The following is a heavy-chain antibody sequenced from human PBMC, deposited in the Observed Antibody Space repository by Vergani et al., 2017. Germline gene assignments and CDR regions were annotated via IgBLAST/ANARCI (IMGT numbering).Heavy chain of an antibody. CDR1: GGPFSSYA. CDR3: VIEFGGSLPHAWHYYYYYGMDV. V-gene: IGHV1-69*17. Sequence: QVQLVQSGAEVKKPGSSVKVSCKASGGPFSSYAISWVRQAPGQGLEWMGGIIPILGIANYAQKFQGRVPITADKSTSTGYMELSSLRSEDTAVYYCVIEFGGSLPHAWHYYYYYGMDVWGQGTTVTVSS. D-gene: IGHD1-26*01. CDR2: IIPILGIA. J-gene: IGHJ6*02.